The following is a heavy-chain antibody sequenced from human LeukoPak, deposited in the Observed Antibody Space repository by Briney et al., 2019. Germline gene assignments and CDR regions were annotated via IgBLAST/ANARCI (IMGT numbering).Heavy chain of an antibody. CDR2: IKQDGSEK. V-gene: IGHV3-7*05. CDR1: GFTPKSYW. Sequence: SGGSLRLSCAASGFTPKSYWLNWVRQAPGKGLEWVANIKQDGSEKYYVDSVKGRFTISRDNAKNSLYLQMNSLRAEDTAVYYCARGRSPDYWGQGTLVTVSS. J-gene: IGHJ4*02. CDR3: ARGRSPDY.